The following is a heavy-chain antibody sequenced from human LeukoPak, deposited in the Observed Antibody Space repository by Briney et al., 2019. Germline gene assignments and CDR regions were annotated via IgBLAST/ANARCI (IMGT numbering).Heavy chain of an antibody. D-gene: IGHD5-24*01. CDR3: ARGRDGYNHYYYYMDV. V-gene: IGHV1-8*01. CDR1: GYTFTSYD. CDR2: MNPNSGNT. Sequence: GASVPVSCMASGYTFTSYDIYWVRQAPGQGLEWMGWMNPNSGNTGYAQKFQGRVTMTRNTSISTAYMELSSLRSEDTAVYYCARGRDGYNHYYYYMDVWGKGTTVTVSS. J-gene: IGHJ6*03.